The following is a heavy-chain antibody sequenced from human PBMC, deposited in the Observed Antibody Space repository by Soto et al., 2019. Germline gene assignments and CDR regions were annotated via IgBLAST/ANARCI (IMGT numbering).Heavy chain of an antibody. D-gene: IGHD1-7*01. CDR2: IYYSGST. CDR3: ARLNAGTTYYYYGMDV. V-gene: IGHV4-39*01. Sequence: SVPLSLTCAISSSSIYSHSFYWASTCQPPGKGLEWIGSIYYSGSTYYNPSLKSRVTISVDTSKNQFSLKLSSVTAADTALYYCARLNAGTTYYYYGMDVWGQGTTVT. CDR1: SSSIYSHSFY. J-gene: IGHJ6*02.